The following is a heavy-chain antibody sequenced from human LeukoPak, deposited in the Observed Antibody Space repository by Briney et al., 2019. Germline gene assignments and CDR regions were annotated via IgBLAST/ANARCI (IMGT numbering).Heavy chain of an antibody. CDR1: GFTFSSYA. J-gene: IGHJ6*03. D-gene: IGHD6-13*01. V-gene: IGHV3-23*01. CDR3: AKDSSSWYWYYYYMDV. CDR2: ISGSGGST. Sequence: GGSLRLSCAASGFTFSSYAMSWVRQAPGKGLEWVSAISGSGGSTYYADSVKGRFTISRDNSKNTLYLQMNSLRAEDTAVYYCAKDSSSWYWYYYYMDVWGKGTTVTVSS.